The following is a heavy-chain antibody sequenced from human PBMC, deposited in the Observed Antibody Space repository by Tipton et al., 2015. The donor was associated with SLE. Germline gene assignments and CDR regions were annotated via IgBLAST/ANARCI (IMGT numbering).Heavy chain of an antibody. CDR3: AKDPMYCSGGTCYSIYY. CDR1: SFTFSSYA. CDR2: ISSSGDTT. J-gene: IGHJ4*02. Sequence: GSLRLSCAASSFTFSSYAMSWVRQAPGKGLEWVSTISSSGDTTYYADSVKGRFSISRDNSETTLYLQMNSLRAEDTAVYYCAKDPMYCSGGTCYSIYYWGQGTLVTVSS. D-gene: IGHD2-15*01. V-gene: IGHV3-23*01.